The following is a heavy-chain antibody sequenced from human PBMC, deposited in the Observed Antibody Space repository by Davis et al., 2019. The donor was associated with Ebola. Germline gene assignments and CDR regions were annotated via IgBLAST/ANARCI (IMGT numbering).Heavy chain of an antibody. CDR2: IYYSWST. CDR1: GGPISSYY. Sequence: SETLSLTCTVSGGPISSYYWSWIRQPPGKGLEWIGYIYYSWSTNYNPSLKSRVTISVDTSKNPFSLKLSSVTAADTAVYYCARDHFGDYGWFDPWGQGTLVTVSS. V-gene: IGHV4-59*01. D-gene: IGHD4-17*01. J-gene: IGHJ5*02. CDR3: ARDHFGDYGWFDP.